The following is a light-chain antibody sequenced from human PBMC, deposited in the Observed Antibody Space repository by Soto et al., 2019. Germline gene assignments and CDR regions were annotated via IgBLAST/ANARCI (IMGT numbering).Light chain of an antibody. Sequence: DIQMTQSPSFLSASVGDRVTITCRASQSIGKHLNWYQQKPGKAPKFLIYGASTLQSGVPSRFTGSGSGTDFTLTVNSLQAEDFAIYYCQQRNNWPLTFGGGTKVDIK. V-gene: IGKV1-39*01. CDR1: QSIGKH. J-gene: IGKJ4*01. CDR3: QQRNNWPLT. CDR2: GAS.